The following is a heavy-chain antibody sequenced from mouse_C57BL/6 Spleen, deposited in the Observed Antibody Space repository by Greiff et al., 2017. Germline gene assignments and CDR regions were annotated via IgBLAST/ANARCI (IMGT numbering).Heavy chain of an antibody. CDR1: GYTFTSYT. CDR2: INPSSGYT. Sequence: QVQLQQSGAELARPGASVKMSCKASGYTFTSYTMHWVKQRPGQGLEWIGYINPSSGYTKYNQKFKDKATLTADKSYSTAYMQLSSLTSEDSAVYYCAIITTVEGYFDVWGTGTTVTVSS. D-gene: IGHD1-1*01. J-gene: IGHJ1*03. V-gene: IGHV1-4*01. CDR3: AIITTVEGYFDV.